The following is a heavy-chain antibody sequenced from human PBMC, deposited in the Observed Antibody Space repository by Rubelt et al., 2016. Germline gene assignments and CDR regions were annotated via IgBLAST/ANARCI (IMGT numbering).Heavy chain of an antibody. CDR3: ARVGRCSGYDAYYFDY. CDR1: GYSFTSNW. CDR2: IFPGDSDT. Sequence: EVQLVQSGAEVKKPGESLKISCKGSGYSFTSNWIVWVRQMPGKGLEWMGIIFPGDSDTTYSPSFQGHVTISSDKSINTAYLHWSSLKASDTAIYYCARVGRCSGYDAYYFDYWGQGTLVTVSS. J-gene: IGHJ4*02. V-gene: IGHV5-51*01. D-gene: IGHD5-12*01.